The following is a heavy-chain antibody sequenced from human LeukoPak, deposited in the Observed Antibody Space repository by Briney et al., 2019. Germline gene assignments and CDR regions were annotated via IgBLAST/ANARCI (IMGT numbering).Heavy chain of an antibody. Sequence: PGGSLRLSCAASGFTFSNAWMSWVRQAPGKGLEWVGRIKSKTDGGKTDYAAPVQVRFSISRDDSENTLYLQMNGLNTEDTAVYYCSTVSPYYGSGTTSPDSWGQGTLVVVSS. J-gene: IGHJ4*02. CDR3: STVSPYYGSGTTSPDS. CDR1: GFTFSNAW. D-gene: IGHD3-10*01. CDR2: IKSKTDGGKT. V-gene: IGHV3-15*01.